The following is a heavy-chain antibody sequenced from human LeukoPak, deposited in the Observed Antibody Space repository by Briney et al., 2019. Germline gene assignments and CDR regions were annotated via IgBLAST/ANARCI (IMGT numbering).Heavy chain of an antibody. CDR1: GFTFSSYA. D-gene: IGHD2-2*01. Sequence: GGPLRLSCAASGFTFSSYAMHWVRQAPGKGLEWVAVISYDGSNKYYADSVKGRFTISRDNSKNTLYLQMNSLRAEDTAVYYCARGTCSSTSCYLSWSGYYGMDVWGQGTTVTVSS. J-gene: IGHJ6*02. CDR2: ISYDGSNK. V-gene: IGHV3-30-3*01. CDR3: ARGTCSSTSCYLSWSGYYGMDV.